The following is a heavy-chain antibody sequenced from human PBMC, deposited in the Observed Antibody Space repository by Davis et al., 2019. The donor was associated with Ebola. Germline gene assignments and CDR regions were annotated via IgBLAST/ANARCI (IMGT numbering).Heavy chain of an antibody. CDR2: INPNSGGT. D-gene: IGHD1-26*01. V-gene: IGHV1-2*06. CDR3: ARRGSYYLRGMDV. CDR1: GYTFTGYY. J-gene: IGHJ6*04. Sequence: AASVKVSCKASGYTFTGYYMHWVRQAPGQGLEWMGRINPNSGGTNYAQKFQGRVTMTRDTSISTAYMELSRLRSDDTAVYYCARRGSYYLRGMDVWGKGTTVTVSS.